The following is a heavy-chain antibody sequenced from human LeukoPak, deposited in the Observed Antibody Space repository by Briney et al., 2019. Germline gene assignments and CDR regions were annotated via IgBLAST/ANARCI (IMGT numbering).Heavy chain of an antibody. CDR2: IYYSGST. D-gene: IGHD6-13*01. V-gene: IGHV4-59*12. CDR1: GGSISNYY. J-gene: IGHJ4*02. Sequence: SETLSLTCTVSGGSISNYYWSWIRQPPGKGLEWIGYIYYSGSTNYNSSLKSRVTISVDKSKNQFSLKLSSVTAADTAVYYCARDSSRAYSSSWYYFDYWGQGTLVTVSS. CDR3: ARDSSRAYSSSWYYFDY.